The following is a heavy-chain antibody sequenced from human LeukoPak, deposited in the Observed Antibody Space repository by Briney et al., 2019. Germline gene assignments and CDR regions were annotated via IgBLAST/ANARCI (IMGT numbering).Heavy chain of an antibody. V-gene: IGHV1-46*01. CDR2: INPSGGST. Sequence: ASVKVSCKASGYTFTSYYMHWVRQAPGQGLEWMGIINPSGGSTSYAQKFQGRVTMTRDTSTSTVYMELSSLRSEDTAVCYCARTGLPPPGIFTPEWPDYYYGMDVWAKGPRLPSP. J-gene: IGHJ6*02. D-gene: IGHD2-8*01. CDR1: GYTFTSYY. CDR3: ARTGLPPPGIFTPEWPDYYYGMDV.